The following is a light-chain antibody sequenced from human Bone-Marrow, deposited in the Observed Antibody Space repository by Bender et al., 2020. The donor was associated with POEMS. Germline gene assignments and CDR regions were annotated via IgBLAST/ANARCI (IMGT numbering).Light chain of an antibody. J-gene: IGLJ3*02. CDR1: NFNL. CDR2: EGS. V-gene: IGLV2-14*02. CDR3: AAWDDSLNGPV. Sequence: QSALTQPASVSGSPGQSITISCTGPNFNLVSWYQQRPGKAPKLMIYEGSQRPSGVSNRFSGSKSDNTASLAISGLQSEDEADYYCAAWDDSLNGPVFGGGTKLTVL.